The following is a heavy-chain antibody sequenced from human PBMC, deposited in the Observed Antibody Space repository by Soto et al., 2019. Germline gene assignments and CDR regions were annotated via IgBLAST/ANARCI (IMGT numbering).Heavy chain of an antibody. V-gene: IGHV3-21*01. Sequence: PGGSLRLSCAASGFTFSSYSMNWVRQAPGKGLEWVSSISSSSSYIYYADSVKGRFTISRDNAKNSLYLQMNSLRAEDTAVYYCARDIVATPYDAFDIWGQGTMVTVSS. D-gene: IGHD5-12*01. CDR2: ISSSSSYI. J-gene: IGHJ3*02. CDR1: GFTFSSYS. CDR3: ARDIVATPYDAFDI.